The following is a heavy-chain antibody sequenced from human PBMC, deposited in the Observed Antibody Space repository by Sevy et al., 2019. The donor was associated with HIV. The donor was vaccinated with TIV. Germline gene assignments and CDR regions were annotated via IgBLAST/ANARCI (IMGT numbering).Heavy chain of an antibody. CDR1: GFIFSSNW. CDR2: IKQDGREK. J-gene: IGHJ4*02. D-gene: IGHD2-15*01. V-gene: IGHV3-7*01. CDR3: ARDVGSGYFDY. Sequence: GGSLRLSCAASGFIFSSNWMSWVRQAPGKGLEWVANIKQDGREKNYVDSVKGRLTISRDNSKNSLYVQMNSLRVEDTAVYYCARDVGSGYFDYWGQGTLVTVSS.